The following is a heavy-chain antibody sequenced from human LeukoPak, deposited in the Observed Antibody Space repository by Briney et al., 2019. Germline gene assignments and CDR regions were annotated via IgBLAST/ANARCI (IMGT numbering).Heavy chain of an antibody. Sequence: GGPLRLSCAASGFTFSSYAMSWVRQAPGKGLEWVSAIVGSGDSTFYADSVKGRFTISRDNSRNTLYLQMNSLRAEDTAVYSCAKDLNKILRYFDWLSPLDYWGQGTLVTVSS. CDR1: GFTFSSYA. CDR2: IVGSGDST. V-gene: IGHV3-23*01. J-gene: IGHJ4*02. CDR3: AKDLNKILRYFDWLSPLDY. D-gene: IGHD3-9*01.